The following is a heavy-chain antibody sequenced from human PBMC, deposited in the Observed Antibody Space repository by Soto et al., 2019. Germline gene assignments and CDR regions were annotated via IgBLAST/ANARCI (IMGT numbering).Heavy chain of an antibody. Sequence: RASVKVSCKASGYTFTSYYMHWVRQAPGQGLEWMGIINPSGGSTRFAQKFQGWVTLTRDTSTSTVYMELSSLRSDDTAVYYCERDRCDTTSCYECDYWGQGTLVTVSS. CDR3: ERDRCDTTSCYECDY. CDR1: GYTFTSYY. D-gene: IGHD2-2*01. V-gene: IGHV1-46*01. CDR2: INPSGGST. J-gene: IGHJ4*02.